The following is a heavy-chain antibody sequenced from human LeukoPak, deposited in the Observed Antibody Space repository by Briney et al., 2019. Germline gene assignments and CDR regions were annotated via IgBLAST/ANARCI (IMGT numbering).Heavy chain of an antibody. CDR1: GGSISSSSYY. V-gene: IGHV4-39*07. CDR3: ARSVEGYCRGGSCYSYSYYMDV. J-gene: IGHJ6*03. D-gene: IGHD2-15*01. Sequence: PSETLSLTCTVSGGSISSSSYYWGWIRQPPGKGLEWIGSIYYSGSTYYNPSLKSRVTISVDTSKNQFSLRLSSVTAAETAVHYCARSVEGYCRGGSCYSYSYYMDVWGKGTTVTVSS. CDR2: IYYSGST.